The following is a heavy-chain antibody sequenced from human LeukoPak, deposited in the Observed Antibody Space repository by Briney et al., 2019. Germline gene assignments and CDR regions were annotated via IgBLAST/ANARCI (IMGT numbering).Heavy chain of an antibody. V-gene: IGHV3-48*03. J-gene: IGHJ4*02. CDR1: GFTFSDYE. D-gene: IGHD2-15*01. Sequence: QPGGSLRLSCVASGFTFSDYEMNWVRQAPGRGLEWISYIRSSGSTTYYADSVKGRFTISRDNAKNSLYLQMNSLRAEDTAVYYCARGPRDPNGYCSGGRCSPTYEVWGQGALVSVSS. CDR2: IRSSGSTT. CDR3: ARGPRDPNGYCSGGRCSPTYEV.